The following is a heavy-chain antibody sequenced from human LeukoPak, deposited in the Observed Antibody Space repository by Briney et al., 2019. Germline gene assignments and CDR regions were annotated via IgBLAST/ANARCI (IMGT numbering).Heavy chain of an antibody. V-gene: IGHV1-69*05. Sequence: SVKVSCKASGGTFSSYAISWVRQAPGQGLEWMGGIIPIFGTANYAQKFQGRVTITTDESTSTAYMELSSLRSEDTAVYYCASPGIAVADIYYFDHWGQGTLVTVSS. CDR3: ASPGIAVADIYYFDH. J-gene: IGHJ4*02. CDR2: IIPIFGTA. D-gene: IGHD6-19*01. CDR1: GGTFSSYA.